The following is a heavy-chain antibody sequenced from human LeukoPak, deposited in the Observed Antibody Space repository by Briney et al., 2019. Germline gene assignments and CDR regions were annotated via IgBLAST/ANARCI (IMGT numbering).Heavy chain of an antibody. CDR3: ARDRWELPLDY. CDR1: GITFSSYS. J-gene: IGHJ4*02. D-gene: IGHD1-26*01. V-gene: IGHV3-48*04. Sequence: GGSLRLSCAASGITFSSYSMNWVRQAPGKGLEWVSYISSSSSTIYYADSVKGRFTISRDNAKNSLYLQMNSLRAEDTAVYYCARDRWELPLDYWGQGTLVTVSS. CDR2: ISSSSSTI.